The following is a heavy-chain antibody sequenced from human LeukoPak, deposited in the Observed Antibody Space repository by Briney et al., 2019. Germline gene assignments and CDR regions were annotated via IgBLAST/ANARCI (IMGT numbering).Heavy chain of an antibody. CDR2: ISTTGGTT. V-gene: IGHV3-23*01. CDR3: ARDLVADY. Sequence: GALRLSCAASGLTFSSYGMSWVRQAPGRGLEWVSAISTTGGTTYYADSVRGRFTISRDNAKNSLYLQMHSLRAEDTALYYCARDLVADYWGLGTLVTVSS. D-gene: IGHD2-8*02. CDR1: GLTFSSYG. J-gene: IGHJ4*02.